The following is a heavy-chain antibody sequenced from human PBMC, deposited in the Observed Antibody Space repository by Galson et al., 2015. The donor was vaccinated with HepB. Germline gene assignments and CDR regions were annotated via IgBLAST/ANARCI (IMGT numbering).Heavy chain of an antibody. Sequence: SLRLSCAASGFTFSSYAMSWVRQAPGKGLEWVSSISGSGGSTYYADSVKGRFTISRDNSKNTLYLQMNSLRAEDSAVYYCAKFTGLAPHGYFAYWGQGALVTVSS. V-gene: IGHV3-23*01. CDR3: AKFTGLAPHGYFAY. D-gene: IGHD2-15*01. J-gene: IGHJ4*02. CDR1: GFTFSSYA. CDR2: ISGSGGST.